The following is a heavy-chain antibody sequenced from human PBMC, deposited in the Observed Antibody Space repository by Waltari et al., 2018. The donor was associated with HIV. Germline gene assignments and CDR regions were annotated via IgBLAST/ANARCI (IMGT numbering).Heavy chain of an antibody. D-gene: IGHD3-9*01. Sequence: QVQLVESGGGVVQPGRSLRLSCATSGFHFSNYGVHWVRQAPGNGWDWGEGIAYDGNNKYFADPLNGRFTISRDNAWKTLYLQMNSLRADDTAVYYRAKDEIPVLRYFEWSHRLFDYWGRGTLVAVSS. V-gene: IGHV3-30*18. J-gene: IGHJ4*01. CDR3: AKDEIPVLRYFEWSHRLFDY. CDR1: GFHFSNYG. CDR2: IAYDGNNK.